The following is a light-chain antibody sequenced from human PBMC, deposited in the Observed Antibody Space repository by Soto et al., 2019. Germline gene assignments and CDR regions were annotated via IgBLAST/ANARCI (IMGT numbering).Light chain of an antibody. V-gene: IGLV1-40*01. Sequence: QSVLTQPPSVSGAPGQRVSISCTGSSSNIGSPYDVHWYQQLPGTAPKLLIYGNTNRPSGVPDRFSGSKSGSSASLAITGLQAEDEADYYCQSYDGSLGGVLFGGGTKLTVL. J-gene: IGLJ2*01. CDR2: GNT. CDR1: SSNIGSPYD. CDR3: QSYDGSLGGVL.